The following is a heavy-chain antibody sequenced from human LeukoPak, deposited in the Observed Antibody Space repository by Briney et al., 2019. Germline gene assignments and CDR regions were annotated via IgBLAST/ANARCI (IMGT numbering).Heavy chain of an antibody. CDR1: GYSFTDYW. Sequence: GESLKISCKGSGYSFTDYWIGWVRQMPGKGLEWVGIIYAADSDTRYSPSFQGQVTISVDKSTSTAFLQWSSLKASDTAMYYCVRQRGSPSHFDHWGQGTQVTVSS. CDR3: VRQRGSPSHFDH. V-gene: IGHV5-51*01. CDR2: IYAADSDT. D-gene: IGHD2-2*01. J-gene: IGHJ4*02.